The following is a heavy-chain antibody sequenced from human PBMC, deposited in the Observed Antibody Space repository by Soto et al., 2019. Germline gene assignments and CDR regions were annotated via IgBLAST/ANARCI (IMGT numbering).Heavy chain of an antibody. Sequence: SSETLSLTCDVSGGSISTGGYSWNWIRQPPGKGLEWVGYIYHSGSTYDNPSLKSRVTMSVNRSKNQFSLNLTSVTAADTAVYFCARGHYRYAMDVWGQGTTVTVS. CDR2: IYHSGST. CDR1: GGSISTGGYS. V-gene: IGHV4-30-2*01. CDR3: ARGHYRYAMDV. J-gene: IGHJ6*02.